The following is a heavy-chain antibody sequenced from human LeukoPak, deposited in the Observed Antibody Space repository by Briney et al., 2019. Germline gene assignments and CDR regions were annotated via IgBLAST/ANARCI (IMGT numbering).Heavy chain of an antibody. CDR2: INPNSGGT. CDR1: GYTFTSYY. D-gene: IGHD3-22*01. Sequence: GASVKVSCKASGYTFTSYYMHWVRQAPGQGLEWMGIINPNSGGTNYAQKFQGRVTMTRDTSISTAYMELSRLRSDDTAVYYCARDAKSTYYYDSSGYYGQYWGQGTLVTVSS. J-gene: IGHJ4*02. CDR3: ARDAKSTYYYDSSGYYGQY. V-gene: IGHV1-2*02.